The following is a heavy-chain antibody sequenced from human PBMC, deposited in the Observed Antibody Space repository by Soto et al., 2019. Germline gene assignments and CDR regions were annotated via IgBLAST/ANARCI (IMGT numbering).Heavy chain of an antibody. V-gene: IGHV3-48*03. J-gene: IGHJ6*02. D-gene: IGHD2-2*03. CDR1: GFTFSSYG. CDR3: ARDGYCFSSSYSFLPAV. CDR2: ISKSGTTT. Sequence: EVQLVESGGDLVQPGGSLRLSCVAYGFTFSSYGMNWVRQGPGQGLEWLSSISKSGTTTYYADSVKGRFNISRDNAKNSMYLQMNSLGTGDMAVFYCARDGYCFSSSYSFLPAVWCQGTTVTVSS.